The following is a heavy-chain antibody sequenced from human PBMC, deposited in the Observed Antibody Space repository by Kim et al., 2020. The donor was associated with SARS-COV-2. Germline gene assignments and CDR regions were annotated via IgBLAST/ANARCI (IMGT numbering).Heavy chain of an antibody. Sequence: GGSLRLSCAASGFTFSSYSMSWVRQAPGKGLEWVSGISGSGGITYYADSVKGHFTISRDNSKNTLFLQMNSLRAEDTAVYYCVKVYLARDYSPNVFDFWGQGTLVTVSS. D-gene: IGHD4-4*01. CDR2: ISGSGGIT. J-gene: IGHJ4*02. CDR1: GFTFSSYS. V-gene: IGHV3-23*01. CDR3: VKVYLARDYSPNVFDF.